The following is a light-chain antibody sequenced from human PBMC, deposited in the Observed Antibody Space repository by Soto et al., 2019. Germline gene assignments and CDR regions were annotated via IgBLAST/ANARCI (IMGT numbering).Light chain of an antibody. CDR1: QNVRGSS. CDR2: GAS. V-gene: IGKV3-20*01. CDR3: QQYGDSRT. J-gene: IGKJ1*01. Sequence: EIVLTQSPGTLSLSPGERATLSCRASQNVRGSSLAWYQQKSGQGPRLLIYGASSRATGIPDRFSGSGSGTDFTLTISRLEPEDSAVYSCQQYGDSRTFGQGTKVDI.